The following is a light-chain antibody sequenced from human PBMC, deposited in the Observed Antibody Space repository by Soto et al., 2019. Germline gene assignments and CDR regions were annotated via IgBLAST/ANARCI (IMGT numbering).Light chain of an antibody. J-gene: IGKJ5*01. CDR1: QSVSSSY. CDR3: QQYGSSPLT. CDR2: GAS. V-gene: IGKV3-20*01. Sequence: EIVLTQSPGTLSLSPGERATLSCRASQSVSSSYLAWYQQKPGQAPRLLIYGASSRATGIPDRFSGSGSGTDFTLTISRLEPEDFAVYYCQQYGSSPLTVGQGPRLEIK.